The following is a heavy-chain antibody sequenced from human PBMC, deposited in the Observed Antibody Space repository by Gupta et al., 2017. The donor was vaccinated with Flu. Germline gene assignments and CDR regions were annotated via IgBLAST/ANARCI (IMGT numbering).Heavy chain of an antibody. D-gene: IGHD3/OR15-3a*01. CDR1: GFKFRGSA. V-gene: IGHV3-73*02. J-gene: IGHJ4*02. CDR3: TNYGYDFSF. Sequence: EVQLLESGGGLVQRGGSLKLSCGAPGFKFRGSAMHWVRQAPGKGLEWVGRIRSRTNGYATVYGASVKGRFIISRDDSRNTAFLQMNSLRTEDTAIYYCTNYGYDFSFWGQGTLVTVSS. CDR2: IRSRTNGYAT.